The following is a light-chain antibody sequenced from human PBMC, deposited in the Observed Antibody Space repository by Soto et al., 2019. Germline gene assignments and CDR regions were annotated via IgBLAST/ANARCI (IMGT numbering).Light chain of an antibody. CDR1: DSDVGGYNY. CDR2: EVI. CDR3: SSYTSSSTLV. Sequence: QSVLTRPASVSGSPGQSITISCTGTDSDVGGYNYVSWYQQHPGKAPKLMIYEVINRPSGVSNRFSGSKSANTASLTISGLQAEDEADYYCSSYTSSSTLVFGGGTKVTVL. J-gene: IGLJ3*02. V-gene: IGLV2-14*03.